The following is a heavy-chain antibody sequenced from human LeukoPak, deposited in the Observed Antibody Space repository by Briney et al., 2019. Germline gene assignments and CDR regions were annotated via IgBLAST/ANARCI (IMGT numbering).Heavy chain of an antibody. Sequence: ASVKVSCKASGYTFTGYYMHWVRQAPGQGLEWMGWINPNSGGTNYAQKFQGRVTMTRDTSISTAYMELSRLRSDDTAVYYCARNSGSLAHFDYWGQGTLVTVSS. D-gene: IGHD1-26*01. CDR3: ARNSGSLAHFDY. J-gene: IGHJ4*02. CDR2: INPNSGGT. CDR1: GYTFTGYY. V-gene: IGHV1-2*02.